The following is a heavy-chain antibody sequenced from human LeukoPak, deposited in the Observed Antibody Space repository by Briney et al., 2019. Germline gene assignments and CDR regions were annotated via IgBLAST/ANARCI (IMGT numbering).Heavy chain of an antibody. CDR2: IRYDGSNK. V-gene: IGHV3-30*02. CDR1: GFTFSSYG. D-gene: IGHD5-18*01. J-gene: IGHJ4*02. CDR3: AKDGGRGYSYGDY. Sequence: GGSLRLSCAASGFTFSSYGVHWVRQAPGKGLEWVAFIRYDGSNKYYADSVKGRFTISRDNSKNTLYLQMNSLRAEDTAVYYCAKDGGRGYSYGDYWGQGTLVTVSS.